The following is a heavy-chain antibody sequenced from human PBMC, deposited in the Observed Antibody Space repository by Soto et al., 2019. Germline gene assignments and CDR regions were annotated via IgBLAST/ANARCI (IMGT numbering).Heavy chain of an antibody. D-gene: IGHD6-13*01. J-gene: IGHJ4*02. CDR3: ATHPLGFTRNWYTGYFDY. V-gene: IGHV3-7*05. Sequence: EVQLVESGGGLVQPGGSLRLSCTASGFTFSSYWVTWVRQAPGKGLEWVANIKQDGSDKNYVDSVKGRFTISRDNAKNSLFLQMNSLRVEDTAIYYCATHPLGFTRNWYTGYFDYWGQGTLVTVSS. CDR2: IKQDGSDK. CDR1: GFTFSSYW.